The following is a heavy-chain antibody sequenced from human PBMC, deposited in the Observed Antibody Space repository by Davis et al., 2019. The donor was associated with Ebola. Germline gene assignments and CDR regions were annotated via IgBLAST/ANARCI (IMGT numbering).Heavy chain of an antibody. Sequence: GESLKISCAASGFIFTNYAMAWVRQAPGKGLEWVSALSSSGIATYYADSGKGRFTISRDNSKNTVHLQMDSLRADDTAVYYCVRDITAPGSFLYFNYWGQGTLVTVSS. CDR1: GFIFTNYA. D-gene: IGHD6-13*01. CDR2: LSSSGIAT. J-gene: IGHJ4*02. CDR3: VRDITAPGSFLYFNY. V-gene: IGHV3-23*01.